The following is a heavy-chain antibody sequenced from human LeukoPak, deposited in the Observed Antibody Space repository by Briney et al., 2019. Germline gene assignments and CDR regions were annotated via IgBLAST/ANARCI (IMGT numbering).Heavy chain of an antibody. J-gene: IGHJ4*02. CDR3: AKVVAAAGPVDY. Sequence: GGSLRLSCAASGFTVSSNYRSWVRQAPGKGLEWVSVISGSGGSTYYADSVQGRFTISRDNSKNTLYLQMNSLRAEDTAVYYCAKVVAAAGPVDYWGQGTLVTVSS. V-gene: IGHV3-23*01. CDR2: ISGSGGST. D-gene: IGHD6-13*01. CDR1: GFTVSSNY.